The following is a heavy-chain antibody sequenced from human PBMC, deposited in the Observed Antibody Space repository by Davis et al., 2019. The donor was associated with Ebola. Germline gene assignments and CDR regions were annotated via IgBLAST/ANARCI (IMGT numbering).Heavy chain of an antibody. CDR1: GFTFSSHA. CDR2: ISYDGGIK. Sequence: GESLKISCAASGFTFSSHAMHWVRQGPDKGLEWVAVISYDGGIKEYADSVKGRFTISRDNAKNSLYLQMNSLRVEDTAVYYCASRMTTALSWGQGTTVTVSS. V-gene: IGHV3-30*04. CDR3: ASRMTTALS. J-gene: IGHJ6*02. D-gene: IGHD4-11*01.